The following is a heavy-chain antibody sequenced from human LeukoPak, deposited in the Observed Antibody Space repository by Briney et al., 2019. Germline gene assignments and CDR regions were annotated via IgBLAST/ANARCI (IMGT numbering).Heavy chain of an antibody. CDR2: INPSGGST. Sequence: ASVKVSCKASGYTFTSYYMHWVRQAPGQGLEWMGIINPSGGSTSYAQKFQGTVTMTRDTSTSTVYMELSSLRSEDTAVYYCAREIRPYYYGSGTLQGGSDYWGQGTLVTVSS. V-gene: IGHV1-46*01. D-gene: IGHD3-10*01. J-gene: IGHJ4*02. CDR1: GYTFTSYY. CDR3: AREIRPYYYGSGTLQGGSDY.